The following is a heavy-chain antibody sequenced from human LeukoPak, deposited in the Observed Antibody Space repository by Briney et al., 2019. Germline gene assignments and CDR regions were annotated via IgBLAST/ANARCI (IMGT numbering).Heavy chain of an antibody. Sequence: GGSLRLSCAASGFTFAGYAMSWVRQAPGKGLEWVSTISGSGGSPYYADSVKGRFTISRDNSKNTLYLQMNSLRAEDTAVYYCAKDSDSSGYYPFDYWGQGTLVTVSS. D-gene: IGHD3-22*01. CDR1: GFTFAGYA. V-gene: IGHV3-23*01. J-gene: IGHJ4*02. CDR3: AKDSDSSGYYPFDY. CDR2: ISGSGGSP.